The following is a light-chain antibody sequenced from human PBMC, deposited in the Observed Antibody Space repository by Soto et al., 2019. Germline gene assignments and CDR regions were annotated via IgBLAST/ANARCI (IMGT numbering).Light chain of an antibody. CDR3: QQFSSYPLT. J-gene: IGKJ4*01. Sequence: EFVLTQSPGTLSLSPGERATLSCRASQTVRNNYLAWYQQKPGQAPRLLIYDASSRATGIPDRFSGGGSGTDFTLTIIRLGPEDFAVYYCQQFSSYPLTFGGGTKEEIK. CDR2: DAS. V-gene: IGKV3-20*01. CDR1: QTVRNNY.